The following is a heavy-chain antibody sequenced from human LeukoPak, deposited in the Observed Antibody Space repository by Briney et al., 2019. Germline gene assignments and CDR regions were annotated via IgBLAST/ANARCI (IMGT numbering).Heavy chain of an antibody. CDR1: GFTFSNYG. CDR2: ISYDGSNK. J-gene: IGHJ3*02. V-gene: IGHV3-30*18. CDR3: AKQNVELMVFARSAFDI. D-gene: IGHD2-8*01. Sequence: GGSLRLSCAASGFTFSNYGMHWVRQAPGKGLEWVAVISYDGSNKCYADSVKGRFTISRDRSKNTLFLQMNSLRAEDTAVYYCAKQNVELMVFARSAFDIWGQGTMVTVSS.